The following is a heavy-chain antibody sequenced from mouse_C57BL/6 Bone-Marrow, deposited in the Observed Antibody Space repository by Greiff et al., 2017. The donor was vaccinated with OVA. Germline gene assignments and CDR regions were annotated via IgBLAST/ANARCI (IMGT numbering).Heavy chain of an antibody. V-gene: IGHV1-74*01. CDR3: AIYYGSSYVAY. CDR1: GYTFTSYW. CDR2: LHPSDSDT. Sequence: QVQLQQPGAELVKPGASVKVSCKASGYTFTSYWMHWVKQRPGQGLEWIGRLHPSDSDTNYNQKFKGKATLTVDKSSSTAYMQLSSLTSEDSAVYYCAIYYGSSYVAYWGQGTLVTVSA. D-gene: IGHD1-1*01. J-gene: IGHJ3*01.